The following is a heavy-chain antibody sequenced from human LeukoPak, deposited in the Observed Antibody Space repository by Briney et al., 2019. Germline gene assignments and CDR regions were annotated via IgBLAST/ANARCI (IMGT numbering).Heavy chain of an antibody. Sequence: GXXIPIXGTANYAQKFQGRVTITADESTSTAYMELSSLRSEDTAVYYCANNDILTGYSSNYYYYGMDVWGQGTTVTVSS. V-gene: IGHV1-69*01. CDR2: XIPIXGTA. D-gene: IGHD3-9*01. J-gene: IGHJ6*02. CDR3: ANNDILTGYSSNYYYYGMDV.